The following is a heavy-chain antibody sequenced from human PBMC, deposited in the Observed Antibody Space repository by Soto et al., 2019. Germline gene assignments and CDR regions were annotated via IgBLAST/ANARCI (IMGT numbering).Heavy chain of an antibody. V-gene: IGHV4-59*01. D-gene: IGHD3-16*01. CDR2: IYYSGNT. CDR3: ARVMSRGISLSMDV. CDR1: GASMSPYY. J-gene: IGHJ6*02. Sequence: PSETLSLTCTVSGASMSPYYWSWIRQPPGKGLEWIGYIYYSGNTDSNPSLKSRVTISMDTSKNQFSLKLSSVTAEDTAMYYCARVMSRGISLSMDVWGQGTMVTVSS.